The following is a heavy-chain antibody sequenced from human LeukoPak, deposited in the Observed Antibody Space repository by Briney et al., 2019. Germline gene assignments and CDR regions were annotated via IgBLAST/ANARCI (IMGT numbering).Heavy chain of an antibody. Sequence: SPSLSLTLILAAGSTRIYSRSWIRQSPGKGLKWIGYFTYTGSTNYAPSLKCRVTIYVDTSRNQFSLRLNSVTAADTAVYYCARSYSFEYVWEYWGQGTPVTVSS. CDR1: AGSTRIYS. CDR3: ARSYSFEYVWEY. V-gene: IGHV4-59*07. CDR2: FTYTGST. J-gene: IGHJ4*02. D-gene: IGHD3-16*01.